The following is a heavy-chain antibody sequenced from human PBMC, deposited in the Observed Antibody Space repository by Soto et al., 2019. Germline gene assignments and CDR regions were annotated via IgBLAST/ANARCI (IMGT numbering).Heavy chain of an antibody. V-gene: IGHV1-69*13. CDR3: ARIPRYSFPTSDPLDN. Sequence: VKVSCKASGGTFNTYTFSWVRQAPGQGPEWMGSIIPIFGTTHYAQSFQGRLSITADQSSTTTYMELRSLTSHDTALYYCARIPRYSFPTSDPLDNWGQGTLVTVSS. D-gene: IGHD1-26*01. J-gene: IGHJ1*01. CDR1: GGTFNTYT. CDR2: IIPIFGTT.